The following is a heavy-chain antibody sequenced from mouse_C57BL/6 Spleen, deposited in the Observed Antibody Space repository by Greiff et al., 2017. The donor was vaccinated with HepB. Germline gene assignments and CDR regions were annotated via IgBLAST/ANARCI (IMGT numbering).Heavy chain of an antibody. CDR3: ARSPSYDGYLGFAY. CDR2: IYWDDDK. CDR1: GFSLSTSGMG. V-gene: IGHV8-12*01. Sequence: QVTLKESGPGILQSSQTLSLTCSFSGFSLSTSGMGVSWIRQPSGKGLEWLAHIYWDDDKRYNPSLKSRLTISKDTSRNQVFLKITSVDTADTATDYCARSPSYDGYLGFAYWGQGTLVTVSA. D-gene: IGHD2-3*01. J-gene: IGHJ3*01.